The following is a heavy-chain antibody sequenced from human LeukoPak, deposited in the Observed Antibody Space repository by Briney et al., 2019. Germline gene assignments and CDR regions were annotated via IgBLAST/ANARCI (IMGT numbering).Heavy chain of an antibody. CDR2: IDNSGST. CDR3: ASGGGWLIDY. D-gene: IGHD6-19*01. CDR1: GGHIDSFF. J-gene: IGHJ4*02. Sequence: SETLSLTCAVSGGHIDSFFWNWIRQPPGKGLEWIGYIDNSGSTKYNPSLKSRITMSRDTPKNQCSLKLTSVTAAYTAMYYCASGGGWLIDYWGQGTLVTVSS. V-gene: IGHV4-4*08.